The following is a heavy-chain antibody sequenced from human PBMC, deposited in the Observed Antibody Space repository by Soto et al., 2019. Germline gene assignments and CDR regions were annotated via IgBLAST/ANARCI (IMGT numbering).Heavy chain of an antibody. J-gene: IGHJ3*02. D-gene: IGHD2-8*01. Sequence: EVQLLESGGGWVQPGGSLRLSCAASGFTFSSYDMSWVRQAPGKGVEWVSGISGSGGSAYYADSVKGRFTISRDNSKNSLYVQMNSLRSEDTAIYYCEKEDGAWTNGYFDIWGQGTVVTVSS. CDR1: GFTFSSYD. CDR3: EKEDGAWTNGYFDI. V-gene: IGHV3-23*01. CDR2: ISGSGGSA.